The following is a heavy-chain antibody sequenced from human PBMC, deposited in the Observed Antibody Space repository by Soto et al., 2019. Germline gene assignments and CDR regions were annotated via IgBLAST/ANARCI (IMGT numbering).Heavy chain of an antibody. J-gene: IGHJ6*02. CDR2: SIPILGIA. CDR3: ASLMSSGYYYGMDV. CDR1: GGTFSSYT. D-gene: IGHD3-10*01. Sequence: QVQLVQSGAEVKKPGSSVKVSCKASGGTFSSYTISWVRQAPGQGLEWMGRSIPILGIANYAQKFPGRVTITADKSTSTDYMELSSLRSEDTAVYYCASLMSSGYYYGMDVWGQGTTVTVSS. V-gene: IGHV1-69*02.